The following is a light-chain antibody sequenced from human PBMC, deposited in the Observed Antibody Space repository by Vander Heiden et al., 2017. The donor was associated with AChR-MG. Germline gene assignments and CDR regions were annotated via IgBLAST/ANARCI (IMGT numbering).Light chain of an antibody. Sequence: DIVLTPSPLSLPVTPRHPPSLSCRSSQSLLHSNGYNYLDWYLQKPGQSPQLLIYLGSNRASGVPDRFSGSASGIDYTLKISRVEAEDVGVYYCRQALQTPQTFGQRTKVEIK. CDR1: QSLLHSNGYNY. J-gene: IGKJ1*01. CDR3: RQALQTPQT. V-gene: IGKV2-28*01. CDR2: LGS.